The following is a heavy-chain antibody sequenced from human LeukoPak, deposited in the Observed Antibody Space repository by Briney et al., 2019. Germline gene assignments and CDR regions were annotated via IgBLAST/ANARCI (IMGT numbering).Heavy chain of an antibody. CDR1: GGSFSGYY. CDR2: INHSGST. Sequence: SETLSLTCAVYGGSFSGYYWSWIRQPPGKGLEWIGEINHSGSTNYNPSLKSRVTISGDTSKNQFSLKLSSVTAADTAVYYCARVLEGSSGQHWYFDLWGRGTLVTVSS. D-gene: IGHD6-19*01. CDR3: ARVLEGSSGQHWYFDL. J-gene: IGHJ2*01. V-gene: IGHV4-34*01.